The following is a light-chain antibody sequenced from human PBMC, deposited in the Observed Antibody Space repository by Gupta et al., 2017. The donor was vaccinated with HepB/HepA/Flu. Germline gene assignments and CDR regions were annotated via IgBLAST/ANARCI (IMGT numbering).Light chain of an antibody. CDR2: AAS. CDR1: QDISGY. J-gene: IGKJ4*01. Sequence: DIQLTQSPSFLSASVGDRVTITCRASQDISGYLGWYQQKPGKAPKLLIFAASTLQGGVASRFSGSGSGTEYTLTISSLQPEDFATYYCQQLNSYPLTFGGGTKVDIK. CDR3: QQLNSYPLT. V-gene: IGKV1-9*01.